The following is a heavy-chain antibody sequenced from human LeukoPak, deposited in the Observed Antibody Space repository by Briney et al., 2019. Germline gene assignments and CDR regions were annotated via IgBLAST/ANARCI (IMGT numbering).Heavy chain of an antibody. J-gene: IGHJ4*02. V-gene: IGHV4-38-2*02. Sequence: SETLSLTCTVSGYSISSGYYWGWIRQPPGKGLEWIGSIYHSGSTYYNPSLKSRVTISVDTSKNQFSLKLSSVTAADTAGYYCARVQVGATRGFHFDYWGQGTLVTVSS. CDR1: GYSISSGYY. D-gene: IGHD1-26*01. CDR2: IYHSGST. CDR3: ARVQVGATRGFHFDY.